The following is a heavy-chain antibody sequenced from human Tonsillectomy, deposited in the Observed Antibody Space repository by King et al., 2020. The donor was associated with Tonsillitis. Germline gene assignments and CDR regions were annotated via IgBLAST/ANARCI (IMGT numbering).Heavy chain of an antibody. CDR2: INQDGSEK. CDR1: GFTLSSYW. Sequence: VQLVESGGGLVQPGGSLRLSCGVSGFTLSSYWMTWVRHAPGKGLEWVANINQDGSEKNYVDSVKGRFTISRDNAENSLSLQMNSLRAEDTAVYYCARDAYCSGGSCYIYWGQGTLVTVSP. V-gene: IGHV3-7*01. D-gene: IGHD2-15*01. J-gene: IGHJ4*02. CDR3: ARDAYCSGGSCYIY.